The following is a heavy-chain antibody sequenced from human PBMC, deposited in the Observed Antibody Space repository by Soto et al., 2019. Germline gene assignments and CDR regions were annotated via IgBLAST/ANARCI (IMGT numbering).Heavy chain of an antibody. Sequence: QVQLVESGGGVVQPGRSLRLSCAASGFTFSSYGMHWVRQAPGKGLEWVAVISYDGSNKYYAYSVKGRFTISRDNSKNTLYLQMYSLRAEDTAVYYCAKDKRAVVVTAPFDYWGQGTLVTVSS. CDR1: GFTFSSYG. CDR3: AKDKRAVVVTAPFDY. CDR2: ISYDGSNK. J-gene: IGHJ4*02. D-gene: IGHD2-21*02. V-gene: IGHV3-30*18.